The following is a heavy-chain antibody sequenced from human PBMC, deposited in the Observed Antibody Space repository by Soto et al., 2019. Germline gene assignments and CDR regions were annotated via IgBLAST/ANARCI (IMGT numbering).Heavy chain of an antibody. Sequence: GGSLRLSCAASGFPFNSYWMSWVRQAPGKGLEWVANIKQDGSEKYYVDSVKGRFTISRDKAKNSLYLQMNSLRAEDTAVYYCARDRHYYDSSGYGYWAQGT. CDR1: GFPFNSYW. CDR3: ARDRHYYDSSGYGY. CDR2: IKQDGSEK. D-gene: IGHD3-22*01. V-gene: IGHV3-7*03. J-gene: IGHJ4*02.